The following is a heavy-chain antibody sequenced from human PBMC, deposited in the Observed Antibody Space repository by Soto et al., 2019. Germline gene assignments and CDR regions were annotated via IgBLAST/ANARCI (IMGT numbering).Heavy chain of an antibody. J-gene: IGHJ3*02. Sequence: ASVKVSCKASGFTFSSSAVQWVRQARGQRLEWIGWTVVGSGNTNYAQKFQERVTITRDMSISTVYMELSSLRSEDTAVYYCAASVNYNWILMQAFDMWGQGTLVTVSS. CDR1: GFTFSSSA. D-gene: IGHD1-20*01. V-gene: IGHV1-58*01. CDR3: AASVNYNWILMQAFDM. CDR2: TVVGSGNT.